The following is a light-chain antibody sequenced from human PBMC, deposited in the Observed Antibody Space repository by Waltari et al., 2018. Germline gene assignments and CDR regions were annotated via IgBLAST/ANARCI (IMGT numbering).Light chain of an antibody. CDR2: WAS. CDR1: QSIMYSSNNKNF. CDR3: QQYFITPFT. V-gene: IGKV4-1*01. J-gene: IGKJ3*01. Sequence: DIVMSQSPDSLAVSLGERATINCRSSQSIMYSSNNKNFLAWYQQKPGQSPKLLIYWASTRQSGVPDRFTGSGSGTDFTLTITSVQPEDVAIYYCQQYFITPFTFGPGTKVEIK.